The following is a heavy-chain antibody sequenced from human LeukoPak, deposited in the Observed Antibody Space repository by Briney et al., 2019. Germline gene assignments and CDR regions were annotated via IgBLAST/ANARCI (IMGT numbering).Heavy chain of an antibody. CDR2: IHTSGST. CDR1: GGSISSGTYY. V-gene: IGHV4-61*02. J-gene: IGHJ4*02. D-gene: IGHD3-3*01. Sequence: SETLSLTCTDSGGSISSGTYYWSWIRQPAGKGLEWIGRIHTSGSTNYNPSLKSRVTMSIDTSKNQLSLNLSSVTAADTAVYYCARDRGDFWSGYYINWGQGTLVTVSS. CDR3: ARDRGDFWSGYYIN.